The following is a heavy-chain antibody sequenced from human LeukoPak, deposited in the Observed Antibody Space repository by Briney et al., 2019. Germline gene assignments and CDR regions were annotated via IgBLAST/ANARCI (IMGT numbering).Heavy chain of an antibody. D-gene: IGHD2-2*01. CDR2: IYYSGST. V-gene: IGHV4-59*01. Sequence: SETLSLTCSVSSGSITSYYWSWLRQPPGKGLEWIGYIYYSGSTNYNPSLKSRVTISVDTSKNQFSLKLSSVTAADTAVYYCARGGWCSSTSCSWEQQLVGGGYYYYYMDVWGKGTTVTISS. J-gene: IGHJ6*03. CDR3: ARGGWCSSTSCSWEQQLVGGGYYYYYMDV. CDR1: SGSITSYY.